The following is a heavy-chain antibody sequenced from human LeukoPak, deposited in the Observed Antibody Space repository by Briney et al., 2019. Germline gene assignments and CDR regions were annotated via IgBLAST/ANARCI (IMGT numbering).Heavy chain of an antibody. Sequence: GGSLRLSCAASGFTFSSYWMSWVRQAPGKGVEWVANIKQDGSETYYVDSVKGRFNISRDNAKNSLFLQMNSLRGEDTAVYYCARSGGRGSGWAYWGQGILVTVSS. V-gene: IGHV3-7*01. J-gene: IGHJ4*02. D-gene: IGHD6-25*01. CDR3: ARSGGRGSGWAY. CDR2: IKQDGSET. CDR1: GFTFSSYW.